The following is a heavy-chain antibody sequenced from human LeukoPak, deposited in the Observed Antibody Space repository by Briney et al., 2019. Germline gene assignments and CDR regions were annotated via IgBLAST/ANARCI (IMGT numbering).Heavy chain of an antibody. V-gene: IGHV4-34*01. D-gene: IGHD3-3*01. J-gene: IGHJ5*02. CDR3: ARGGLGFYDFWSGYSFGNWFDP. CDR1: GGSFSGYY. Sequence: PSETLSLTCAVYGGSFSGYYWSWIRQPPGKGLEWIGEINHSGSTNYNPSLKSRVTISVDTSKNQFSLKLSSVTAADTAVYYCARGGLGFYDFWSGYSFGNWFDPWGQGTLVTVSS. CDR2: INHSGST.